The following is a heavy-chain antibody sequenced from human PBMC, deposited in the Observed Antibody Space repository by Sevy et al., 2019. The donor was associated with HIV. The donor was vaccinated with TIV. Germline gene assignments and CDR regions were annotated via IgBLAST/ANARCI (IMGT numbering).Heavy chain of an antibody. J-gene: IGHJ3*01. CDR2: LSWNSGTI. D-gene: IGHD6-19*01. CDR3: AKGAGQWLGDAFDV. CDR1: GFTFDDYA. V-gene: IGHV3-9*01. Sequence: GGSLRLSCAASGFTFDDYAIHWVRQAPGMGLEWVSGLSWNSGTIDYADSVKGRFTISRDNAKKSLYLQMNSLRAEDTALYYCAKGAGQWLGDAFDVWGQGTMVTVSS.